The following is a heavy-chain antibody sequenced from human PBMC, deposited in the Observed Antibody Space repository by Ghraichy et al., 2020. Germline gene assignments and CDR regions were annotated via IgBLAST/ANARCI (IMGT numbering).Heavy chain of an antibody. J-gene: IGHJ6*02. CDR1: GGTFSSYA. CDR2: IIPIFGTA. Sequence: SVKVSCKASGGTFSSYAISWVRQAPGQGLEWMGGIIPIFGTANYAQKFQGRVTITADESTSTAYMELSSLRSEDTAVYYCARDPNYPNCSGGSCYPYDYGMDVWGQGTTVTVSS. CDR3: ARDPNYPNCSGGSCYPYDYGMDV. V-gene: IGHV1-69*13. D-gene: IGHD2-15*01.